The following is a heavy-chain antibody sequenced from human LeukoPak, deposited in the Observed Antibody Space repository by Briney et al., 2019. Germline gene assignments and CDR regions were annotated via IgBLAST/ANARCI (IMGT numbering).Heavy chain of an antibody. Sequence: PSETLPLTCTVSGGSVRNYYWSWIRQPPGKGLEWIGYIFYSGSTNYNPSLKSRVTISVDTSKNQFSLKLRSVTAADTAVYYCARVYYSSSYDYWYFDLWGRGALVTVSS. D-gene: IGHD6-13*01. CDR3: ARVYYSSSYDYWYFDL. V-gene: IGHV4-59*02. J-gene: IGHJ2*01. CDR1: GGSVRNYY. CDR2: IFYSGST.